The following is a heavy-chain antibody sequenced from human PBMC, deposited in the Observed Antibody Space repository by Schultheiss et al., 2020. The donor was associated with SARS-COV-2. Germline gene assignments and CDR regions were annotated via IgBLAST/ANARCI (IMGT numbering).Heavy chain of an antibody. Sequence: SETLSLTCTVSGGSISSCYWSWIRQPPGKGLEWIGEINHSGSTNYNPSLKSRVTMSVDTSKNQFSLKLSSVTAADTAVYYCASARYCSSTSCYAVFDYWGQGTLVTVSS. V-gene: IGHV4-59*04. CDR1: GGSISSCY. J-gene: IGHJ4*02. CDR2: INHSGST. CDR3: ASARYCSSTSCYAVFDY. D-gene: IGHD2-2*01.